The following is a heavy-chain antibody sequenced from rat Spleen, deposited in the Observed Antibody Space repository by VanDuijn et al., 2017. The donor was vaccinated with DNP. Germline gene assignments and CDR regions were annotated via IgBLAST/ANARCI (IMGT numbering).Heavy chain of an antibody. CDR1: GYSITSDY. D-gene: IGHD1-6*01. J-gene: IGHJ4*01. CDR3: ARHRRTYGYAMDA. CDR2: ISYSGST. V-gene: IGHV3-1*01. Sequence: EVQLQESGPGLVKPSQSLSLTCSVTGYSITSDYWGWIRKFPGNKMEWIGHISYSGSTTYNPSLKSRISIIRDTSKNQFFLQLNSVTTEDTATYYCARHRRTYGYAMDAWGQGTSVTVSS.